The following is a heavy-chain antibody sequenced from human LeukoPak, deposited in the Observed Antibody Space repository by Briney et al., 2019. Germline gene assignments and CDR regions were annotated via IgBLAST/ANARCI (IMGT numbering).Heavy chain of an antibody. CDR3: AKVGGYFDWLLHFDS. Sequence: PGRSLRLSCAASGFTFSSYGMHWVRQAPGKGLEWVAVISYDGSNKYYADSVKGRFTISRDNSKNTLYLQMNSLRAEDTAVYYCAKVGGYFDWLLHFDSWGQGALVTVSS. CDR1: GFTFSSYG. V-gene: IGHV3-30*18. J-gene: IGHJ4*02. D-gene: IGHD3-9*01. CDR2: ISYDGSNK.